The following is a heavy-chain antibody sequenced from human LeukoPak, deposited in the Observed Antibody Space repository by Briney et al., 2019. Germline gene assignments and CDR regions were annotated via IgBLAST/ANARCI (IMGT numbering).Heavy chain of an antibody. V-gene: IGHV1-2*02. D-gene: IGHD3-22*01. Sequence: GASVKVSCKASGYTFTSYYLHWVRQAPGQGLEWMGWINPNSGGTNYAQKFQGRVTMTRDTSISTAYMELSRLRSDDAAEYYCARALYYDSSGYYSSSYYYFQHWGQGTLVTASS. CDR2: INPNSGGT. CDR1: GYTFTSYY. J-gene: IGHJ1*01. CDR3: ARALYYDSSGYYSSSYYYFQH.